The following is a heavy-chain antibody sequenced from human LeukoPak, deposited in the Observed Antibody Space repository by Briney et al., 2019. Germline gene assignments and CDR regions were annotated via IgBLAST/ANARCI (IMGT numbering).Heavy chain of an antibody. CDR3: ARDGRIVGPTTVDGYFDQ. CDR2: ISTYDGKT. D-gene: IGHD1-26*01. J-gene: IGHJ4*01. CDR1: GYIFTTYG. V-gene: IGHV1-18*01. Sequence: ASVKVACKASGYIFTTYGISWLRQAPGQGLEWMGWISTYDGKTRYAQKFQDRVTMATDTSTSAAYMELRSLRFDDTAVYFCARDGRIVGPTTVDGYFDQWGHGTVFTVSS.